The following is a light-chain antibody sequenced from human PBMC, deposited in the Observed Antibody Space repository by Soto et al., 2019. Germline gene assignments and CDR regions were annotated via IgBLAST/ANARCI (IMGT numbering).Light chain of an antibody. Sequence: EIVLTQSPGTLSLSPGERATLSCRASHTISSSYLAWYQQKPGQAPRLLMYGISRRATGIPDRFSGSGSGTDFTLTITRLEPEDFAVYYCQHRSNWPTFGGGTKVDIK. J-gene: IGKJ4*01. CDR2: GIS. CDR1: HTISSSY. CDR3: QHRSNWPT. V-gene: IGKV3D-20*02.